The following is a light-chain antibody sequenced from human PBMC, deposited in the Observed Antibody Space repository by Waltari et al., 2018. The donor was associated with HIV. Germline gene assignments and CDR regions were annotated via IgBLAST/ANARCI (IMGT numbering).Light chain of an antibody. Sequence: DIQMTQSPSSLSASVADRVTITCQASQDISNYLNWYQQKPGKAPKPLIYDASNLETGVPSRFSGSGSGTDFTFTISSLQPEDIATYYCQQYDNLPSYTFGQGTKLEIK. CDR3: QQYDNLPSYT. CDR2: DAS. J-gene: IGKJ2*01. CDR1: QDISNY. V-gene: IGKV1-33*01.